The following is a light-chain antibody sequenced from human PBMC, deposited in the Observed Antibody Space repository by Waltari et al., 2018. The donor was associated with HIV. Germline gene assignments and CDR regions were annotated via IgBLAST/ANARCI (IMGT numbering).Light chain of an antibody. CDR1: ELGDKY. Sequence: SYEVTQSPSVSVSPGQTATITCSGDELGDKYVCWYQQKPGQSQVLVIYQHTKRPPGIPERFSGSNSGNTATLTISGTQAMDEADYYCQAWDNSALWVFGSGTKVTVL. V-gene: IGLV3-1*01. CDR3: QAWDNSALWV. J-gene: IGLJ1*01. CDR2: QHT.